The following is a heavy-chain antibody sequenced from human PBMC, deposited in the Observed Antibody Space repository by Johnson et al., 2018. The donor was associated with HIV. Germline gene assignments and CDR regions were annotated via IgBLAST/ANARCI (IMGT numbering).Heavy chain of an antibody. CDR1: GFTVSSDY. J-gene: IGHJ3*02. CDR2: IYSAGTT. D-gene: IGHD4-17*01. Sequence: LESGGGLVQPGGSLRLSCAASGFTVSSDYMNWVRQAPGKGLEWVSVIYSAGTTYYADSVKGRFTIFRDNSKNTLYLQMTSLRAEDTAVYYCARAPPYGDYGDTFDIWGQGTMVSVSS. CDR3: ARAPPYGDYGDTFDI. V-gene: IGHV3-66*01.